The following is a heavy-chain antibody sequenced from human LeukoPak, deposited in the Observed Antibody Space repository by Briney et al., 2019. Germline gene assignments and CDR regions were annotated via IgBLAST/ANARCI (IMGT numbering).Heavy chain of an antibody. CDR2: ISSSGSTI. J-gene: IGHJ4*02. D-gene: IGHD5-12*01. CDR3: ARGTLVATVPGFDY. Sequence: GGSLRLSCAASGFTFSDYYMSRIRQAPGKGLEWVSYISSSGSTIYYADSVKGRFTISRDNAKNSLHLQMNSLRAEDTAVYYCARGTLVATVPGFDYWGQGTLVTVSS. V-gene: IGHV3-11*01. CDR1: GFTFSDYY.